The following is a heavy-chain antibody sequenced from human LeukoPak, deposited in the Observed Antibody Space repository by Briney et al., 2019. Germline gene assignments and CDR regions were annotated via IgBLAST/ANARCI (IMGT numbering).Heavy chain of an antibody. CDR1: GYTFTSYY. CDR3: AREPRGYSSNDAFDI. V-gene: IGHV1-46*01. J-gene: IGHJ3*02. CDR2: INPSGGST. Sequence: ASVKVSCKASGYTFTSYYIHWVRQAPGQGLEWMGMINPSGGSTSYAQKFQSRVTMTRDTSTSTVYMELSSLRSEDTAVYYCAREPRGYSSNDAFDIWGQGTMVTVSS. D-gene: IGHD5-18*01.